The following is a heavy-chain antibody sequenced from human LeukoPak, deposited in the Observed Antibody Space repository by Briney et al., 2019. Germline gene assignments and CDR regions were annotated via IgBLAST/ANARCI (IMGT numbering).Heavy chain of an antibody. CDR1: GFTFSSYG. Sequence: QTGGSLRLSCAASGFTFSSYGIHWVRQAPGKGLEWVAFIRYDGSNKYYADSVKGRFTISRDNSKNTLYLQMNSLRAEDTAVYYCANSLPSRLSKAFDYWGQGTLVTVSS. CDR3: ANSLPSRLSKAFDY. V-gene: IGHV3-30*02. CDR2: IRYDGSNK. J-gene: IGHJ4*02. D-gene: IGHD2-21*01.